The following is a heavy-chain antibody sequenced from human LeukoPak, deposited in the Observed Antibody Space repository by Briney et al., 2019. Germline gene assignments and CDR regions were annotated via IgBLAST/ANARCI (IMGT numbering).Heavy chain of an antibody. J-gene: IGHJ6*02. CDR1: GFPFSTYW. CDR3: ARDRWAVAATGDYYYYGMDV. CDR2: IKLDGSEK. V-gene: IGHV3-7*03. Sequence: GESLRLSCAASGFPFSTYWMNWVRQAPGKGLERVANIKLDGSEKNYVDSVKGRFTISRDNAKNSLYLHMNSLTVEDTAIYYCARDRWAVAATGDYYYYGMDVWGQGTTVTVSS. D-gene: IGHD6-19*01.